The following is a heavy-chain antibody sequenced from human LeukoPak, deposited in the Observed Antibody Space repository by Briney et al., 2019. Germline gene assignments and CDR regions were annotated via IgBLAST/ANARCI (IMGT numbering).Heavy chain of an antibody. D-gene: IGHD3-10*01. J-gene: IGHJ5*02. Sequence: GGSLRLSCAASGFTFSSYGMRWVRQAPGKGLDWVAYIRNDASNTYYADSVKGRFSISRDNSKNTVYLQMNSLIPEATAVYYCAKRAGSAWSAGAWGQGTLVTVSS. CDR1: GFTFSSYG. V-gene: IGHV3-30*02. CDR2: IRNDASNT. CDR3: AKRAGSAWSAGA.